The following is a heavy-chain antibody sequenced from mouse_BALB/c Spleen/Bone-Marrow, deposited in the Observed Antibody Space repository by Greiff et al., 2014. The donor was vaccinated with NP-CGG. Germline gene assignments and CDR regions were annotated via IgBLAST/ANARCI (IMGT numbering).Heavy chain of an antibody. V-gene: IGHV5-4*02. CDR2: ISDGGSYT. J-gene: IGHJ3*01. CDR3: ANYYGSTWFAY. D-gene: IGHD1-1*01. Sequence: EVKLVESGGGLVKPGGSLKLSCAASGFTFSDYYMYWVRQTPEKRLEWVATISDGGSYTYYPDSVKGRFTISRDNAKNNLYLQMSSLKSVDTAMYYCANYYGSTWFAYWGQGTLVTVSA. CDR1: GFTFSDYY.